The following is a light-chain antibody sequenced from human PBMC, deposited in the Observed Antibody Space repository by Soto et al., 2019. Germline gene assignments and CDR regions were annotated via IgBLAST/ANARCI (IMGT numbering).Light chain of an antibody. Sequence: QSALTQPASVSGSPGQSITISCTGTSSDVGSYNLVSWYQQHPGKAPKFMIYEVSNRPSGVSNRFSGFKSGNTASLTISGLQAEDEADYYCCSYAGTSLIFGGGTKLTVL. CDR3: CSYAGTSLI. V-gene: IGLV2-23*02. CDR1: SSDVGSYNL. J-gene: IGLJ2*01. CDR2: EVS.